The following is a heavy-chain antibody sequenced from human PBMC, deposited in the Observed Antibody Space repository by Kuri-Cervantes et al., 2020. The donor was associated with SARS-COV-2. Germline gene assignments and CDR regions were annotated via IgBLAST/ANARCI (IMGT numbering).Heavy chain of an antibody. CDR2: ISGSGGST. Sequence: GGSLRLSCAASGFTFSDYYMSWIRQAPGKGLEWVSAISGSGGSTYYAGSVKGRFTISRDNSKNTLYLQMNSLRAEDTAVYYCAKDLRVVVTAEGLDYWGQGTLVTVSS. V-gene: IGHV3-23*01. J-gene: IGHJ4*01. CDR3: AKDLRVVVTAEGLDY. CDR1: GFTFSDYY. D-gene: IGHD2-21*02.